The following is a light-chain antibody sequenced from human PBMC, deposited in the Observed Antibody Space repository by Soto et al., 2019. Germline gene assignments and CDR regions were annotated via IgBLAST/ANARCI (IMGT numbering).Light chain of an antibody. CDR1: QSVSSSY. CDR2: DAS. J-gene: IGKJ2*01. CDR3: QQYGSSLYT. V-gene: IGKV3-20*01. Sequence: EIVLTQSPGTLSLSPGERATLSCRASQSVSSSYLAWYQQKPGQAPRLLIYDASSRATGIPDRFSGSGSGTDFTLTISRLEPEDFAVYYYQQYGSSLYTFGQGTNLEIK.